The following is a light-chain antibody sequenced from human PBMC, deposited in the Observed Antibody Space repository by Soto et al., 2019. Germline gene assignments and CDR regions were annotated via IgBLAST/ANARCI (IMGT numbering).Light chain of an antibody. CDR2: DAS. CDR1: QGISSA. Sequence: ASQLTQSPSSLSASVGDRVTIHCRASQGISSALAWYQQKPGKAPKLLIYDASSLESGVPSRFSGSGSGTEFTLTISSLQPDDFATYYCQQYNSYSPSTFGQGTKADI. V-gene: IGKV1-13*02. J-gene: IGKJ1*01. CDR3: QQYNSYSPST.